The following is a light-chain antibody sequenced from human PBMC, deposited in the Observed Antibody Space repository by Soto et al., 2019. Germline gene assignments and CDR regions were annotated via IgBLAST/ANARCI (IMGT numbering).Light chain of an antibody. CDR2: GNN. CDR3: QSYDSSLSGWV. Sequence: QSVLTQPPSVSGAPGQRVTISCTGSSSNIGAGYDVHWYQQLPGTAPKLLIYGNNNRPSGVPDRFSGSKSGTSASLAITGLRAEDEADYYCQSYDSSLSGWVFGGGTKSPS. J-gene: IGLJ3*02. CDR1: SSNIGAGYD. V-gene: IGLV1-40*01.